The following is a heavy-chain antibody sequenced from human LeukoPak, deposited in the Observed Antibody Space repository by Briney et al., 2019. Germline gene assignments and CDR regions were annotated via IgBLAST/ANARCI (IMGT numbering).Heavy chain of an antibody. J-gene: IGHJ6*02. V-gene: IGHV3-33*06. CDR3: AKDGLPHYGMDV. CDR1: GFTFSSYG. Sequence: GRSLRLSCAASGFTFSSYGMHWVRQAPGKGLEWVAVMWFDGSNIYYADSVKGRFTISRDNSKNTLDLQMDSLRAKDTAVYYCAKDGLPHYGMDVWGQGTTVTVSS. D-gene: IGHD3-16*01. CDR2: MWFDGSNI.